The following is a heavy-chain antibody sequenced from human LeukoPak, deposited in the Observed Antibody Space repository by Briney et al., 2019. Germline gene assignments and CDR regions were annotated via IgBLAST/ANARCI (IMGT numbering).Heavy chain of an antibody. CDR2: IKQDGSQK. V-gene: IGHV3-7*01. D-gene: IGHD6-13*01. CDR3: AKDDNSWSLDY. CDR1: EFSFSRDG. Sequence: GGSLRLSCVDPEFSFSRDGMDWGCQWPGKGQERVASIKQDGSQKYYGDSVKGRFTISRDNAKNSLYLQMNSLRAEDTAFYYCAKDDNSWSLDYWGQGTLVTVSS. J-gene: IGHJ4*02.